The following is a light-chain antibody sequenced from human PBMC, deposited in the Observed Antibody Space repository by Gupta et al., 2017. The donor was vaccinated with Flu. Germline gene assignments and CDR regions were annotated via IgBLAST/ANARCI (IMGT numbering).Light chain of an antibody. V-gene: IGKV1-33*01. CDR1: QDITNF. CDR3: QHYDSLPIT. J-gene: IGKJ5*01. CDR2: DAS. Sequence: DIQMTQSPSSLSASVGDRVTITCQAIQDITNFLNWYQQKPGKAPKLLIYDASNLETGVPSRFSGSGSGTDFTLTISSLQPEDVATYYCQHYDSLPITFGRGTRLEIK.